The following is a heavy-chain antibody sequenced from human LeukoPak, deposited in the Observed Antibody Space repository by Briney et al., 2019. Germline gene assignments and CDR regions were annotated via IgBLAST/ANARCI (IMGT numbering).Heavy chain of an antibody. CDR2: IYSSGST. D-gene: IGHD3-9*01. Sequence: SETLSLTCTVSGGSISSYYWSWIRQPAGKGLEWIGRIYSSGSTNQNPSLKSRVTMSVDTSKNQFSLKLSSVTAADTAVYYCASQYYDILTGYYNGYFDYWGQGTLVTVSS. J-gene: IGHJ4*02. CDR3: ASQYYDILTGYYNGYFDY. V-gene: IGHV4-4*07. CDR1: GGSISSYY.